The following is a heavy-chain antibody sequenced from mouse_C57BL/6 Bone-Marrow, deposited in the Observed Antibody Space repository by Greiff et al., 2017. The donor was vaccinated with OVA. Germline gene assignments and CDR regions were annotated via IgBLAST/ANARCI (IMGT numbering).Heavy chain of an antibody. J-gene: IGHJ4*01. CDR2: INPYNGGT. D-gene: IGHD2-5*01. Sequence: EVQLQQSGPVLVKPGASVKMSCKASGYTFTDYYLNWVKQSHGKSLEWIGVINPYNGGTSYNQKFKGKATLTVDKSSSTAYMELNSLTSEDSAVYYCARISYYSNYVYAMDYWGQGTSVTVSS. V-gene: IGHV1-19*01. CDR3: ARISYYSNYVYAMDY. CDR1: GYTFTDYY.